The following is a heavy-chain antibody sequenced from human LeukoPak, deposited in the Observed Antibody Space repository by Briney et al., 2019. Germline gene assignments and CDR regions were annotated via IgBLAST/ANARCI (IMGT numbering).Heavy chain of an antibody. V-gene: IGHV3-23*01. CDR2: ISGSGGST. D-gene: IGHD4-17*01. Sequence: GGSLRLSCAASGFTFSSYAMSWVRQAPGKVLEWVSAISGSGGSTYYADSVKGRFTISRDNSKNTLYLQMNSLRAEDTALYYCAKDISHYGDYVFGYWGQRTLVTVSS. CDR1: GFTFSSYA. CDR3: AKDISHYGDYVFGY. J-gene: IGHJ4*02.